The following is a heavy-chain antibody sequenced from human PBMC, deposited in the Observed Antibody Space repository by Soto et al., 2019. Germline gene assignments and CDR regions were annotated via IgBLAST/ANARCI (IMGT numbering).Heavy chain of an antibody. CDR3: ARQSYDSSDYFDY. Sequence: SETLSLTCTVSGDSISRNTYYWGWIRQPPGKGLEWIGSISYSGSTNYNPSLNSRVNMSVDTSRIHFSLKLISVTAADTAVYYCARQSYDSSDYFDYWGQGTLVTVSS. CDR1: GDSISRNTYY. D-gene: IGHD3-22*01. J-gene: IGHJ4*02. CDR2: ISYSGST. V-gene: IGHV4-39*01.